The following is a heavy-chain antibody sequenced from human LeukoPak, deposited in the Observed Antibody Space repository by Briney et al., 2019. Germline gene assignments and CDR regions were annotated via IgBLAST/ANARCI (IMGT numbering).Heavy chain of an antibody. Sequence: KPSETLSLTCAVYGGSFSGYYWSWIRQPPGKGLEWIGEINHSGSTNYNPSLKSRVTIPVDTSKNQFSLKLSSVTAADTAVYYCARAVPGYCSSTSCYQFDYWGQGTLVTVSS. V-gene: IGHV4-34*01. D-gene: IGHD2-2*01. J-gene: IGHJ4*02. CDR2: INHSGST. CDR3: ARAVPGYCSSTSCYQFDY. CDR1: GGSFSGYY.